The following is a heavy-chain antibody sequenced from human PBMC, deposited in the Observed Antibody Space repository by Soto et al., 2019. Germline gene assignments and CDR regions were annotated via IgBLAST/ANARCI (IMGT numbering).Heavy chain of an antibody. Sequence: GGSLRLSCAASGFTFSSYAMSWVRQAPGKGLEWVSAISGSGGSTYYADSVKGRFTISRDNSKNTLYLQMNSLRAEDTAVYYCAKSAGLDIVVVVAAYFDYWGQGTLVTVSS. CDR3: AKSAGLDIVVVVAAYFDY. CDR1: GFTFSSYA. J-gene: IGHJ4*02. D-gene: IGHD2-15*01. V-gene: IGHV3-23*01. CDR2: ISGSGGST.